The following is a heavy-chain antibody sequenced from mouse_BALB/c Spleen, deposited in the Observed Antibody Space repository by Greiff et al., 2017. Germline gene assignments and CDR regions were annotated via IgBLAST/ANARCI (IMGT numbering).Heavy chain of an antibody. Sequence: EVQLVESGGGLVKPGGSRKLSCAASGFTFSDYGMSWVRQSPGKGPEWVAFISNLAYSIYYADTVTGRFTISRENAKNTLYLEMSSLRSEDTAMYDCAREYDNYVRAMDYWGQGTSVTVSS. J-gene: IGHJ4*01. CDR3: AREYDNYVRAMDY. CDR1: GFTFSDYG. D-gene: IGHD2-10*02. CDR2: ISNLAYSI. V-gene: IGHV5-15*02.